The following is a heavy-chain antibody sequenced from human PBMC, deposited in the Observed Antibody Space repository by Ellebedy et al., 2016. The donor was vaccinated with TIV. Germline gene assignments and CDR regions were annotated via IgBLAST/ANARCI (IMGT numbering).Heavy chain of an antibody. Sequence: GESLKISXAASGFTISNNYMSWVRQAPGKGLEWVAILHSGGTTFYADSVKGRFTISRDSFKNTLYLQMNSLRVEDTAVYYCARAPTVTSVFDCWGQGTLVTVSS. D-gene: IGHD4-17*01. CDR2: LHSGGTT. V-gene: IGHV3-53*01. CDR3: ARAPTVTSVFDC. CDR1: GFTISNNY. J-gene: IGHJ4*02.